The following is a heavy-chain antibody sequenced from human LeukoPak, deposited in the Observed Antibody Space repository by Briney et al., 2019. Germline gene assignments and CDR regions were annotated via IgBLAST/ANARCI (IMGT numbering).Heavy chain of an antibody. CDR2: ISSSGSTI. D-gene: IGHD1-1*01. J-gene: IGHJ6*03. CDR1: GFTFSSYE. CDR3: ARQDWKTYYYYMDV. V-gene: IGHV3-48*03. Sequence: GGSLRLSCAASGFTFSSYEMNWVRQAPGKGLEWVSYISSSGSTIYYADSVKGRFTISRDNAKNSLYLQMNSLRAEDTAVYYCARQDWKTYYYYMDVWGKGTTVTVS.